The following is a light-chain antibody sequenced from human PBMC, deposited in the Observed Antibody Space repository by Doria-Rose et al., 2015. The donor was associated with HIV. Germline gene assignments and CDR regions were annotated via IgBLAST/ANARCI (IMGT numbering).Light chain of an antibody. CDR2: ENN. J-gene: IGLJ2*01. Sequence: GLTQPPSVSAAPGQKVTISCSGSSANIGKNYVSWHQQLPGTAPKLVIYENNRRPSGIPDRFSGSKSGTSATLGITGLQTGDEADYYCGTWDSSLSSVVFGGGTELTVL. V-gene: IGLV1-51*02. CDR1: SANIGKNY. CDR3: GTWDSSLSSVV.